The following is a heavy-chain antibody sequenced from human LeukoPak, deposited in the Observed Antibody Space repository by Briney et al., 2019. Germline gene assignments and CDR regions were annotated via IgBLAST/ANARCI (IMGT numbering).Heavy chain of an antibody. CDR1: GGSISSYH. CDR3: ARGVWEPYY. J-gene: IGHJ4*02. D-gene: IGHD1-26*01. Sequence: LSETLSLTCTVSGGSISSYHWSWVRQPPGKGLEWIGYIYYSGSTNYNPSLKSRVTISVDMSKNQFSLKLSSVTAADTAVHFCARGVWEPYYWGQGTLVTVSP. V-gene: IGHV4-59*08. CDR2: IYYSGST.